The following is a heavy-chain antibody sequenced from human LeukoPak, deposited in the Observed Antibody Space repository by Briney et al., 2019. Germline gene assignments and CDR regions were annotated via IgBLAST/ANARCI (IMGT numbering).Heavy chain of an antibody. CDR2: IRSDGTNK. J-gene: IGHJ6*03. D-gene: IGHD3-10*01. V-gene: IGHV3-30*02. CDR1: GFTFSSYG. CDR3: ARGERTFQGASIYYYYMDV. Sequence: GGSLRLSCAASGFTFSSYGMHWVRQAPGKGLEWVTFIRSDGTNKYYADSVKARFIISRDNSKSTLYLQMNSLRPEDTSIYYCARGERTFQGASIYYYYMDVWGKGTTVTVSS.